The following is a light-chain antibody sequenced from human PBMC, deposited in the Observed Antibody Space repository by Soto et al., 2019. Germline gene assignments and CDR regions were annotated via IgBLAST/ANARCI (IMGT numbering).Light chain of an antibody. V-gene: IGKV3-11*01. CDR1: ETTSGY. CDR3: QQRSNI. J-gene: IGKJ3*01. Sequence: EIVLTQSPATLSLSPGDTATLSCRASETTSGYLAWYQQKPGQAPRLLIYDASNRATGIPARFSGSGSGTDFTLTISSLEPEDFEVYYSQQRSNILGPGTKVDIK. CDR2: DAS.